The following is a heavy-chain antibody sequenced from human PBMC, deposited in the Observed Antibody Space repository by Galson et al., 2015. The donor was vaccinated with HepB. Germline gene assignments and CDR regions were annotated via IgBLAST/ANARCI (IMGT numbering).Heavy chain of an antibody. CDR2: IYYSGST. D-gene: IGHD2-2*01. J-gene: IGHJ1*01. Sequence: LSLTCTVSGGSISSGGYYWSWIRQHPGKGLEWIGYIYYSGSTYYNPSLKSRVTISVDTSKNQFSLKLSSVTAADTAVYYCATQLLFLHRYPEYFQHWGQGTLVTVSS. CDR1: GGSISSGGYY. V-gene: IGHV4-31*03. CDR3: ATQLLFLHRYPEYFQH.